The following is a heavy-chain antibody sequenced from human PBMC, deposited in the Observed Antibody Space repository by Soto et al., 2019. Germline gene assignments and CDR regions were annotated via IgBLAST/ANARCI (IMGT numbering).Heavy chain of an antibody. D-gene: IGHD2-2*01. J-gene: IGHJ6*02. V-gene: IGHV4-34*01. CDR2: INHSGST. CDR1: GGSFSGYY. CDR3: AVYCSSTSCRRLERRYYYYGMDV. Sequence: SETLSLTCAVYGGSFSGYYWSWIRQPPGKGLEWIGEINHSGSTNYNPSLKSRVTISVDTSKNQFSLKLSSVTAADTAVYYCAVYCSSTSCRRLERRYYYYGMDVWGQGTTVTVSS.